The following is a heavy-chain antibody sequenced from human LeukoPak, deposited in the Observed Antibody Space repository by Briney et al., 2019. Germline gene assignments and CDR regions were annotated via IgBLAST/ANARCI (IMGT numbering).Heavy chain of an antibody. CDR2: ISWNSGSI. J-gene: IGHJ4*02. CDR1: GFTFEDYE. CDR3: SNLGTF. D-gene: IGHD3-16*01. V-gene: IGHV3-9*03. Sequence: GRSLRLSCAASGFTFEDYEMHWVRQAPGKGLERVSGISWNSGSIGYADSVKGRFTISRDNAKSSLYLQMNRLKTEDMALYYCSNLGTFWGQGTLVTVSS.